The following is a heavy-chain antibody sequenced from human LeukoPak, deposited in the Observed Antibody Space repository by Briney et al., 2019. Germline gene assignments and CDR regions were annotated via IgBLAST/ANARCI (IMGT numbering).Heavy chain of an antibody. J-gene: IGHJ3*02. V-gene: IGHV3-21*01. Sequence: GGSLRLSCAASGFAFSSYSMNWVRQAPGKGLEWVSSISSSSSYIYYADSVKGRFTISRDNAKNSLYLQMNSLRAEDTAVYYCARVMTTVTTGAFDIWGQGTMVTVSS. CDR1: GFAFSSYS. CDR2: ISSSSSYI. CDR3: ARVMTTVTTGAFDI. D-gene: IGHD4-17*01.